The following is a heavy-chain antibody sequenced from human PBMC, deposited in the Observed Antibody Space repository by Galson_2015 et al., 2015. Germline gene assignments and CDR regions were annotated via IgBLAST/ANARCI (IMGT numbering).Heavy chain of an antibody. J-gene: IGHJ4*02. D-gene: IGHD6-19*01. Sequence: QSGAEVKKPGESLKISCQGSGYNFATYWVAWVRQVPGGALEWMGLIYPGDSQTRYSPSSQGHVSISVDESINTAYLQWSSLKASDTAIYYCARQRYDSGWFSDWWGQGTLVTVSS. V-gene: IGHV5-51*01. CDR1: GYNFATYW. CDR2: IYPGDSQT. CDR3: ARQRYDSGWFSDW.